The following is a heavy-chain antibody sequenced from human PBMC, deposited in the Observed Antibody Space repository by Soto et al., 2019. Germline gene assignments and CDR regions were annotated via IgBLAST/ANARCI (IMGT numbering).Heavy chain of an antibody. CDR3: ARAGFGRDWFDP. V-gene: IGHV4-31*03. CDR1: GGSISSGGYY. D-gene: IGHD3-16*01. J-gene: IGHJ5*02. Sequence: SETLSLTCTVSGGSISSGGYYWSWIRQHPGKGLEWIGYIYYSGSTYYNPSLKSRVTISVDTSKNQFSLKLSSVTAADTAVYYCARAGFGRDWFDPWGQGTLVTVSS. CDR2: IYYSGST.